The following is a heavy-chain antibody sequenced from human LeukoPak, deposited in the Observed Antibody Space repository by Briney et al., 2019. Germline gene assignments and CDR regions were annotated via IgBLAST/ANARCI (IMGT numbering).Heavy chain of an antibody. CDR1: GYSISGSYY. CDR2: IYYSGST. D-gene: IGHD6-19*01. Sequence: PSETLSLTGTVSGYSISGSYYWSWIRQPPGKGMGWIGYIYYSGSTNYNPSLKSRVTISVDTSKNQFSLKLSSVTAADTAVYYCARDLRYSSGWYTVHNWGQGTLVTVSS. CDR3: ARDLRYSSGWYTVHN. J-gene: IGHJ4*02. V-gene: IGHV4-61*01.